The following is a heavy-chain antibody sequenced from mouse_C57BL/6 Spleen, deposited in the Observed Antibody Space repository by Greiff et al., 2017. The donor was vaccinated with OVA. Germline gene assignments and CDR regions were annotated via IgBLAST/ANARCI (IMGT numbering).Heavy chain of an antibody. CDR1: GYAFSSSW. D-gene: IGHD1-2*01. J-gene: IGHJ4*01. Sequence: QVQLQQSGPELVKPGASVKISCKASGYAFSSSWMNWVKQRPGQGLEWIGRIYPGDGDTNYNGKFKGKATLTADKSSSTAYMQLSSLTSEDSAVYFGVPLLGDAMDYWGQGTSVTVSS. V-gene: IGHV1-82*01. CDR2: IYPGDGDT. CDR3: VPLLGDAMDY.